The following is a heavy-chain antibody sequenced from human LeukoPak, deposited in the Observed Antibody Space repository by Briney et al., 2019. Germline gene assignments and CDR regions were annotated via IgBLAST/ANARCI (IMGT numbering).Heavy chain of an antibody. J-gene: IGHJ4*02. V-gene: IGHV1-18*01. CDR2: ISAYNGNT. Sequence: ASVKVSCKASGYTFIGYGISWVRQAPGQGLEWMGWISAYNGNTNYAQKLQDRVTMTTDTSTSTAYMELRSLRSDDTAVYHCARDGRFGELSDYWGQGTLVTVSS. CDR3: ARDGRFGELSDY. D-gene: IGHD3-10*01. CDR1: GYTFIGYG.